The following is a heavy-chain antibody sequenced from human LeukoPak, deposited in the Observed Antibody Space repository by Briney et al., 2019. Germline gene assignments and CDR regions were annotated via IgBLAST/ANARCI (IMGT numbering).Heavy chain of an antibody. V-gene: IGHV3-53*01. CDR1: GFTVSTNY. D-gene: IGHD5-18*01. Sequence: GSLILSCAASGFTVSTNYMSWVRQAPGKGLEWVSVIYSGGTTYYADSVKGRFTISRDNSKNTLYLQMNSLRAEDTALYYCARGGNGFSYGYLDYWGQGTLVTVSS. CDR2: IYSGGTT. J-gene: IGHJ4*02. CDR3: ARGGNGFSYGYLDY.